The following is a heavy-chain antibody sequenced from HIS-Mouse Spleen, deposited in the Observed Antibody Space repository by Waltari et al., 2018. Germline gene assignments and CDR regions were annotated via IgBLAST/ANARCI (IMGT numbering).Heavy chain of an antibody. J-gene: IGHJ3*02. CDR2: IYYSGRT. V-gene: IGHV4-39*07. D-gene: IGHD6-13*01. Sequence: QLQLQESGPGLVKPSETLSLTCTVSGGSISSSSYYWGWIRQPPGKGLEWIGSIYYSGRTYYNPFLKSRVTISVDTSKNQFSLKLSSVTAADTAVYYCARGVAAAGDAFDIWGQGTMVTVSS. CDR1: GGSISSSSYY. CDR3: ARGVAAAGDAFDI.